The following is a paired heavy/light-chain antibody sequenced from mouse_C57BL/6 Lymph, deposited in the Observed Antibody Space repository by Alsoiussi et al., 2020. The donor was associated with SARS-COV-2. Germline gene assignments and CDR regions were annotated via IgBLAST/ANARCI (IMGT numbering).Heavy chain of an antibody. CDR1: GYTFTDYY. CDR3: ARDDPSWYFDV. Sequence: EVQLQQSGPELVKPGASVKISCKASGYTFTDYYMNWVKQSHGKSLEWIGDINPNNGGTSYNQKFKGKATLTVDKSSSTAYMELRSLTSEDSAVYYCARDDPSWYFDVWGTGTTVTVSS. V-gene: IGHV1-26*01. J-gene: IGHJ1*03. CDR2: INPNNGGT.
Light chain of an antibody. V-gene: IGKV5-43*01. CDR1: QSISNN. CDR2: YAS. J-gene: IGKJ1*01. CDR3: QQSNSWPQT. Sequence: DIVLTQSPATLSVTPGDSVSLSCRASQSISNNLHWYQQKSHESPRLLIKYASQSISGIPSRFSGSGSGTDFTLSINSVETEDFGMYFCQQSNSWPQTFGGGTKLEIK.